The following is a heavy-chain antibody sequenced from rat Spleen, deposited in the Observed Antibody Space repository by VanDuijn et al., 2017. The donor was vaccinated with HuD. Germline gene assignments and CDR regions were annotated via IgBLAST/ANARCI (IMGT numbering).Heavy chain of an antibody. CDR2: ISNTGGNT. CDR3: TTTTRG. CDR1: GFTFNDYW. J-gene: IGHJ2*01. V-gene: IGHV5-31*01. D-gene: IGHD1-4*01. Sequence: EVQLVESGGGLVQPGRSLKLSCVASGFTFNDYWMTWIRQSPGKGLEWIASISNTGGNTYYADSVRGRFTISRDNAKSTLYLQMNSLRSEDTATYYCTTTTRGWGQGVMVTVSS.